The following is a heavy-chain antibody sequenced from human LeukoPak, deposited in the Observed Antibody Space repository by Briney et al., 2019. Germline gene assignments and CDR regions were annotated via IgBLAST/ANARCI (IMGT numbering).Heavy chain of an antibody. CDR1: GGSFSGYY. Sequence: SETLSLTCAVYGGSFSGYYWGWIRQPPGKGLEWIGSINYSGSTFYKPSLKSRVTISVDTSKNQFSLKLSSVTAADTAVYYCAREVNYYDSSGYRPHAFDIWGQGTTVTVSS. J-gene: IGHJ3*02. CDR3: AREVNYYDSSGYRPHAFDI. D-gene: IGHD3-22*01. V-gene: IGHV4-34*01. CDR2: INYSGST.